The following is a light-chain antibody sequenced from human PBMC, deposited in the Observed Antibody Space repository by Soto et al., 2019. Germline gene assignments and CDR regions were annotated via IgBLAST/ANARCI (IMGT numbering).Light chain of an antibody. Sequence: EIVLKQSPDTLSLSPVERATFSFRPRQTVSSNDLAWYQQKPAQAPSLLLYGSSIRATGIPDRFSGSGSGTDFSHSIRRLAAEDFAVYYCHHYGTSPPYTFGQGTKGDIK. J-gene: IGKJ2*01. CDR2: GSS. CDR3: HHYGTSPPYT. V-gene: IGKV3-20*01. CDR1: QTVSSND.